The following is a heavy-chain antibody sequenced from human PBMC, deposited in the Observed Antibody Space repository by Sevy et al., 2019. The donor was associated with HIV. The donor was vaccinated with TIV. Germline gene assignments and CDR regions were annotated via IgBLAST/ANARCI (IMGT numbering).Heavy chain of an antibody. Sequence: VGSLRLSCAVSGFTVSSNYMNWVRQAPGKGLEWVSVIYTDGSTYYADSVKGRFTISRHNSENTLSLQMNSLRVEDTAVYYCARTRHYYDSSGYYQWDVFDIWGQGTMVTVSS. CDR3: ARTRHYYDSSGYYQWDVFDI. V-gene: IGHV3-53*04. D-gene: IGHD3-22*01. CDR1: GFTVSSNY. J-gene: IGHJ3*02. CDR2: IYTDGST.